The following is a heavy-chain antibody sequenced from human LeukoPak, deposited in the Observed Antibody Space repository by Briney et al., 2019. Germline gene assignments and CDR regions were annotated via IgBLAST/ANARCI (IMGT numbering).Heavy chain of an antibody. Sequence: SETLSLTCTVSGGSISSYYWSWIRQPPGKGLEWIGYIYYSGSTNYNPSLKSRVTISVDTSKNQFSLKLSSVTAADTAVYYCARDHFYMGATNNWFDPWGQGTLVTVSS. CDR2: IYYSGST. J-gene: IGHJ5*02. V-gene: IGHV4-59*12. CDR1: GGSISSYY. CDR3: ARDHFYMGATNNWFDP. D-gene: IGHD1-26*01.